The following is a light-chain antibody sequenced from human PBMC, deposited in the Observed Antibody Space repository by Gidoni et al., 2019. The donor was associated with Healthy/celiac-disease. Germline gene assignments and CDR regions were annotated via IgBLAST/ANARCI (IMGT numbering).Light chain of an antibody. CDR3: QSYDSSLRGV. Sequence: QSVLTQPPSVFGAPGQRVTISCTGSSSNIGAGYDVHWYQQLPGTAPKLLIYGNSNRPSGVPDRFSGSKSGTSASLAITGLQAEDEADYYCQSYDSSLRGVFGTGTKVTVL. J-gene: IGLJ1*01. CDR1: SSNIGAGYD. CDR2: GNS. V-gene: IGLV1-40*01.